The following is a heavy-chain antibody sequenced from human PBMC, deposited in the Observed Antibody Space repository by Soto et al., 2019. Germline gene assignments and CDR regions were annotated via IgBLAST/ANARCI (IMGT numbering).Heavy chain of an antibody. CDR2: ISYDGSTK. J-gene: IGHJ4*02. Sequence: QVQLVESGGGVVQPGRSLRLSCAASGFTFSSYGMHWVRQAPGKGLEWVAVISYDGSTKYYADSVKGRFTISRDNSQNTLYLEMNGLRADETAVYYCTGEVASGYWGQGTLVTVSS. D-gene: IGHD2-8*02. CDR1: GFTFSSYG. CDR3: TGEVASGY. V-gene: IGHV3-30*03.